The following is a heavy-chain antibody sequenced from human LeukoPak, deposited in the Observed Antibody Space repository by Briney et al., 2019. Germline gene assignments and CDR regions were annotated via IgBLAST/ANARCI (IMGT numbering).Heavy chain of an antibody. J-gene: IGHJ6*04. Sequence: GGSLRLSCAASGFTFSTYTMNWVRQAPGKGLEWVSSISSSSTYIYYADSVRGRFTISRDNAKNSLYLQMNSLRAEDTAVYYCAELGITMIGGVWGKGTTATISS. V-gene: IGHV3-21*01. CDR2: ISSSSTYI. CDR3: AELGITMIGGV. D-gene: IGHD3-10*02. CDR1: GFTFSTYT.